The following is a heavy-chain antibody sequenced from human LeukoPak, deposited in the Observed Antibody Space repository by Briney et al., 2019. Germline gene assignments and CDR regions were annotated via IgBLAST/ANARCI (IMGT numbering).Heavy chain of an antibody. CDR1: GYTFTSYG. CDR3: ARDHGEYSNNWYAH. Sequence: ASVKVSCKASGYTFTSYGISWVRQAPGQGLEWMGWISAYNGNTNYPQNLQGRVTMTTDTSTSTAYMELRSLRSDDTAVYYCARDHGEYSNNWYAHWGQGTLVTVSS. J-gene: IGHJ5*02. D-gene: IGHD6-13*01. CDR2: ISAYNGNT. V-gene: IGHV1-18*01.